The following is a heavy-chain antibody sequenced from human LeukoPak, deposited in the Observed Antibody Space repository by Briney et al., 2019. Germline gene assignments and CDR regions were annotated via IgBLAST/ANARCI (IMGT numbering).Heavy chain of an antibody. CDR1: GYTLTELS. Sequence: ASVKVSCKVSGYTLTELSMHWVRQAPGKGLEWMGGFDPEDGETIYAQKFQGRVTMTEDTSTDTAYMELSSLRSEDTAVYYCATPEGYCSSTSCSVFDYWGQGTLVTVSS. CDR2: FDPEDGET. CDR3: ATPEGYCSSTSCSVFDY. D-gene: IGHD2-2*01. J-gene: IGHJ4*02. V-gene: IGHV1-24*01.